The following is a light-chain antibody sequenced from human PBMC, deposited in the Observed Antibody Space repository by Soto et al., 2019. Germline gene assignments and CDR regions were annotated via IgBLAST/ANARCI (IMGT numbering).Light chain of an antibody. CDR1: QSVSSIY. CDR3: EQYGSSPRT. Sequence: EIMLTQSPGTLSLSPGERATLSCRASQSVSSIYFAWYQQKRGQAPRLLIYGVSSRATGIPDRFSGSGSGTDFTLTISRLEPEDSAVYYREQYGSSPRTFGQGSMVDIK. V-gene: IGKV3-20*01. J-gene: IGKJ1*01. CDR2: GVS.